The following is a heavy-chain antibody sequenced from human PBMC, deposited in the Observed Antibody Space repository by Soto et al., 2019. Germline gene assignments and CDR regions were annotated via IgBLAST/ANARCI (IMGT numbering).Heavy chain of an antibody. Sequence: GGSLRLSCAASGFTFSSYSMNWVRQAPGKGLEWVSSISSSSSYIYYADSVKGRFTISRDNAKNSLYLQMNSLRAEDTAVYYCARSEYSSTGALDYWGQGTLVTVSS. J-gene: IGHJ4*02. CDR3: ARSEYSSTGALDY. D-gene: IGHD6-6*01. CDR1: GFTFSSYS. V-gene: IGHV3-21*01. CDR2: ISSSSSYI.